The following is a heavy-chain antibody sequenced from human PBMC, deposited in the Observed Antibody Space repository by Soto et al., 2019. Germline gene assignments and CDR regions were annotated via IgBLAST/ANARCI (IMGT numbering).Heavy chain of an antibody. Sequence: PGGSLRLSCAASGFTFSSYSMNWIRQAPGKGLEWVSSISSSSSYIYYADSVKGRFTISRDNAKNSLYLQMNSLRAEDTAVYYCARANCGAYSSGCPVDYWGQGTLVTVSS. J-gene: IGHJ4*02. V-gene: IGHV3-21*01. CDR3: ARANCGAYSSGCPVDY. D-gene: IGHD6-19*01. CDR2: ISSSSSYI. CDR1: GFTFSSYS.